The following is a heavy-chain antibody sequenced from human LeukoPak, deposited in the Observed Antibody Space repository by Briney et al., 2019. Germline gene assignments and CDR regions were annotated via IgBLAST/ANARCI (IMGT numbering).Heavy chain of an antibody. CDR2: ISYDGSNK. J-gene: IGHJ4*02. Sequence: PGRSLRLSCAASGLTFSSYGMHWVRQAPGKGLEWEAVISYDGSNKYYADSVKGRFTISRDNSKNTLYLQMNSLRAEDTAVYYCAKESQQQLLPSDYWGQGTLVTVSS. CDR1: GLTFSSYG. V-gene: IGHV3-30*18. D-gene: IGHD6-13*01. CDR3: AKESQQQLLPSDY.